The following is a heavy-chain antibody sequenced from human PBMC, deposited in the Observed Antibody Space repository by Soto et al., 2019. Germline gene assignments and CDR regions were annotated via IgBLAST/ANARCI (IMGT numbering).Heavy chain of an antibody. CDR3: ARVPSGYYYYGMDV. CDR2: ISSSSSYI. Sequence: PGGSLRLSCAASGFTFSSYSMNWVRQAPGKGLEWASSISSSSSYIYCADSVKGRFTISRDNAKNSLYLQMNSLRAEDTAVYYCARVPSGYYYYGMDVWGQGTTVTVSS. J-gene: IGHJ6*02. V-gene: IGHV3-21*01. CDR1: GFTFSSYS. D-gene: IGHD7-27*01.